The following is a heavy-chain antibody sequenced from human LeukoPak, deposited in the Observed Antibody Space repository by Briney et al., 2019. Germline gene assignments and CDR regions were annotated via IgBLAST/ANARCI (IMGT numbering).Heavy chain of an antibody. V-gene: IGHV2-5*02. CDR2: LYWDGDR. CDR3: VQSLRGGSSGLRSRRYYFNF. J-gene: IGHJ4*02. Sequence: SGPTVVNPPQTLALTCTFSGCALRTSGGGVGWIRQPPGKAPEWLSILYWDGDRRYSPSLKNRLTIIGDTSRTQVVRLVSNVDPADTATYYCVQSLRGGSSGLRSRRYYFNFWGQGTLVTVSS. D-gene: IGHD3-16*01. CDR1: GCALRTSGGG.